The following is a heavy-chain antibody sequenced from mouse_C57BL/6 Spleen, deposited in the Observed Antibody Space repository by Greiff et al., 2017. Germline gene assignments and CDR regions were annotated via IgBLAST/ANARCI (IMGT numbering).Heavy chain of an antibody. D-gene: IGHD1-1*01. CDR1: GYTFTSYW. V-gene: IGHV1-50*01. CDR3: ASSSAWFAY. CDR2: IVPSDSYT. Sequence: QVQLQQPGAELVKPGASVKLSCKASGYTFTSYWMQWVKQRPGQGLEWIGEIVPSDSYTNYNQKFKGKATLSVDTASSTAYMQLSSLTSEDSAVYYWASSSAWFAYWGQGTLVTVSA. J-gene: IGHJ3*01.